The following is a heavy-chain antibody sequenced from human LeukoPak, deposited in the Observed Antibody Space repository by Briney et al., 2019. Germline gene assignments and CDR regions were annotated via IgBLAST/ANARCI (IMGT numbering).Heavy chain of an antibody. D-gene: IGHD3-10*01. CDR2: ITHDGSKK. CDR3: ARDSGSSDSSDY. J-gene: IGHJ4*02. CDR1: GFTLSSYW. V-gene: IGHV3-7*01. Sequence: PGGSLRLPCGPSGFTLSSYWMRCPPHAPEKGREGVAEITHDGSKKYYADSVKGRFTISRDNAKNSLYLQMNSLRAEDTAVYYCARDSGSSDSSDYWGQGTLVTVSS.